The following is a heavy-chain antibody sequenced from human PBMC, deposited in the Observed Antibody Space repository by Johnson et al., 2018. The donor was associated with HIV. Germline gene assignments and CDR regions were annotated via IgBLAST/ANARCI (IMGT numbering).Heavy chain of an antibody. J-gene: IGHJ3*02. D-gene: IGHD3-16*01. V-gene: IGHV3-20*04. CDR3: KSQWGMITSGGGKVFDI. Sequence: VQLVESGGGLVKPGGSLRLSCAASGFSFDDYGMTWVRQIAGKGLEWVSGINWNGGATGYADSVKGRFTISRDNAKNSLYLQMNSLKTDDTAVYYCKSQWGMITSGGGKVFDIWGQGTMVIVSS. CDR1: GFSFDDYG. CDR2: INWNGGAT.